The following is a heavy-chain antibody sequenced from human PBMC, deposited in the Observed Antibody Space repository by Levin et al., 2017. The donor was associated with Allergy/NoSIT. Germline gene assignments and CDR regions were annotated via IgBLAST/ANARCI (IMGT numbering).Heavy chain of an antibody. Sequence: SLKISCAASGFTFDDYAMHWVRQAPGKGLEWVSGISWNSGSIGYADSVKGRFTISRDNAKNSLYLQMNSLRAEDTALYYCAKDMKEGYSSGWGAYYYYGMDVWGQGTTVTVSS. CDR2: ISWNSGSI. CDR1: GFTFDDYA. D-gene: IGHD6-19*01. CDR3: AKDMKEGYSSGWGAYYYYGMDV. V-gene: IGHV3-9*01. J-gene: IGHJ6*02.